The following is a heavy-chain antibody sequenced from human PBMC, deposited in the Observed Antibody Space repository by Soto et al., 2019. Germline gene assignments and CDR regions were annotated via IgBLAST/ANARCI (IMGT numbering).Heavy chain of an antibody. D-gene: IGHD2-21*02. CDR2: IIPIFGTA. CDR3: ARDGEVVVTAGIDV. CDR1: GGTFSSYA. J-gene: IGHJ6*02. Sequence: GASVKFSCKASGGTFSSYAISWVRQAPGQGLEWMGGIIPIFGTANYAQKFQGRVTITADESTSTAYMELSSLRSEDTAVYYCARDGEVVVTAGIDVWGQGTTVTVSS. V-gene: IGHV1-69*13.